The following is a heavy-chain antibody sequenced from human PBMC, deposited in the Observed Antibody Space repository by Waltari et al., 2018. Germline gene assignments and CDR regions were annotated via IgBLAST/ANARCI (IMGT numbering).Heavy chain of an antibody. J-gene: IGHJ4*02. V-gene: IGHV3-74*03. CDR2: MKTDGTSI. Sequence: EVQLVNSGGGLVQPGGSLRLSCAASDFFTDYWLDWVRQAPGKGLVWVSRMKTDGTSITYADSVKGRFTISRDSVKNTYYLQMNSLRAEDTAVYYCTRNPGYWGQGTLVTVSS. CDR1: DFFTDYW. CDR3: TRNPGY.